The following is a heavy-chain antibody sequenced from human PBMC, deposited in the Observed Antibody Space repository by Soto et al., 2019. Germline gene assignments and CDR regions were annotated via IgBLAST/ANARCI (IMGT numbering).Heavy chain of an antibody. CDR3: AKDLYVQPPSGWFDP. Sequence: PGGSLRLSCAASGFPFSDHAMHWVRQTPGKGLEWVSAITGRGDSTYYADSVKGRFTISRDNSKSTLYLQMMSLRAEDTAVYYCAKDLYVQPPSGWFDPWGQGISVTVSS. D-gene: IGHD1-26*01. J-gene: IGHJ5*02. CDR2: ITGRGDST. V-gene: IGHV3-23*01. CDR1: GFPFSDHA.